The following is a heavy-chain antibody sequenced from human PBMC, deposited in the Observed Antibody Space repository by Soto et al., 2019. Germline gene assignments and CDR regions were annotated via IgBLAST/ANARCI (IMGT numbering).Heavy chain of an antibody. V-gene: IGHV3-15*07. CDR1: GFTFSNAW. J-gene: IGHJ6*02. CDR3: TTDYGDYVDGMDV. Sequence: PGGSLRLSCAASGFTFSNAWMNWVRQAPGKGLEWVGRIKSKTDGGTTDYAAPVKGRFATSRDDSKNTLYLQMNSLKTEDTAVYYCTTDYGDYVDGMDVWGQGTTVTVSS. CDR2: IKSKTDGGTT. D-gene: IGHD4-17*01.